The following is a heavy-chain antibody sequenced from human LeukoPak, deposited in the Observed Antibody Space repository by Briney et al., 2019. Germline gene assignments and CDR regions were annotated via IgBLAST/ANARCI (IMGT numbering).Heavy chain of an antibody. V-gene: IGHV1-18*01. Sequence: GASVKVSCKTSGYTFTSYGISWVRQAPGQGLEWMGWINTYNGNTNYAQKLQGRVTMTTDTSTSTAYMELRSLRSDDTAVYYCARYYDSSGYDHDFWGQGTLVTVSS. CDR2: INTYNGNT. D-gene: IGHD3-22*01. J-gene: IGHJ4*02. CDR3: ARYYDSSGYDHDF. CDR1: GYTFTSYG.